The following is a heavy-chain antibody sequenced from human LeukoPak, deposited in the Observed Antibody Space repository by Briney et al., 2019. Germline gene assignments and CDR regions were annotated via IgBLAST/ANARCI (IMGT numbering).Heavy chain of an antibody. D-gene: IGHD3-22*01. CDR2: IYPGDSDT. CDR1: GYRFTSYW. Sequence: GESLKISCKGSGYRFTSYWIAWVRQMPGKGLEWMGIIYPGDSDTRYSPSFQGQVTISADKSISTAYLQWSSLKASDTAMYYCARRAYRGYYYDSSGYIDYWGQGTLVTVSS. V-gene: IGHV5-51*01. J-gene: IGHJ4*02. CDR3: ARRAYRGYYYDSSGYIDY.